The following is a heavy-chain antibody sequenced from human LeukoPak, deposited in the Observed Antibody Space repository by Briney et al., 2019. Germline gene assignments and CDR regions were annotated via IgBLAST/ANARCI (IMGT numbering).Heavy chain of an antibody. CDR2: IWYDGSNK. CDR1: GFTFSSYG. V-gene: IGHV3-33*01. CDR3: ARNPTQGYYYYYYGMDV. Sequence: GRSLRLSCAASGFTFSSYGMHWVRQAPGKGLEWVAVIWYDGSNKYYADSVKGRFTISRDNSKNTLYLQMNSLRAEDTAVYYCARNPTQGYYYYYYGMDVWGQGTTVTVS. J-gene: IGHJ6*02.